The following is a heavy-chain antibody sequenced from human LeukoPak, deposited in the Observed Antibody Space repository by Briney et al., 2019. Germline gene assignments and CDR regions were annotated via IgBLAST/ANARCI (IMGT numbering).Heavy chain of an antibody. J-gene: IGHJ5*02. CDR3: ARDNSVRDEAWWFNP. D-gene: IGHD5-24*01. V-gene: IGHV1-46*01. CDR2: ISPSGGST. Sequence: ASVKVSCKASGYTFTSYGISWVRQAPGQGPEWMRVISPSGGSTTYAQKFKGRVTLTRDMSTSTDYLELSSLRSEDTAVYYCARDNSVRDEAWWFNPWGQGTLVTVSS. CDR1: GYTFTSYG.